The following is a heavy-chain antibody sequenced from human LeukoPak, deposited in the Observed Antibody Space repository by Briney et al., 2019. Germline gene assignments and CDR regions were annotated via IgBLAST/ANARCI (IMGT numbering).Heavy chain of an antibody. V-gene: IGHV4-31*03. J-gene: IGHJ6*02. CDR1: GGSISSGGNY. CDR3: ARNELISSNYYYYGMDV. Sequence: SETLSLTCTVSGGSISSGGNYWTWIRRNPGKGLEWIGYINYSGNAYYNPSLKSRVTISVDTSKNQFSLKLSSVTAADTAVYYCARNELISSNYYYYGMDVWGQGTTVTVSS. CDR2: INYSGNA.